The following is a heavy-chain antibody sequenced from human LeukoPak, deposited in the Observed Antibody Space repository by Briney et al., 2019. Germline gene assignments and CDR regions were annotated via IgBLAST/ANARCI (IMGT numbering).Heavy chain of an antibody. CDR3: ARVIGYDQLDY. CDR1: GGSISSGDYY. CDR2: IHHSGSTY. J-gene: IGHJ4*02. V-gene: IGHV4-30-4*01. D-gene: IGHD5-12*01. Sequence: SETLSLTCTVSGGSISSGDYYWSWIRQPPGKGLEWIGYIHHSGSTYYYNPSLKSRVTMSVDTSKNQFSLKLSSVGAADTAVYYCARVIGYDQLDYWGQGTLVTVSS.